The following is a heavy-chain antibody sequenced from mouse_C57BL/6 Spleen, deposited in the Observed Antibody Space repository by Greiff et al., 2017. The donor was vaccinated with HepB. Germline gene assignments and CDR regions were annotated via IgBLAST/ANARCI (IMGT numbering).Heavy chain of an antibody. Sequence: VMLVESGPELVKPGASVKISCKASGYAFSSSWMNWVKQRPGKGLEWIGRIYPGDGDTNYNGKFKGKATLTADKSSSTAYMQLSSLTSEDSAVYFCANYYGSNWYFDVWGTGTTVTVSS. J-gene: IGHJ1*03. D-gene: IGHD1-1*01. CDR2: IYPGDGDT. V-gene: IGHV1-82*01. CDR1: GYAFSSSW. CDR3: ANYYGSNWYFDV.